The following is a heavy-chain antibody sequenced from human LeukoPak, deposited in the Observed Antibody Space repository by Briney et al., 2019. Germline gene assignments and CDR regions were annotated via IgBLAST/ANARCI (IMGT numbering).Heavy chain of an antibody. CDR3: TTDLGITMIRGVIVY. CDR2: KSKADGETT. V-gene: IGHV3-15*01. D-gene: IGHD3-10*01. CDR1: GASFTNAW. Sequence: PGGSLRLSCAASGASFTNAWMTWVRQAPGQGLEWVGRKSKADGETTDYAAPVKGRFTMSRDDSIATLYLQMNSRKTEDTAVYYWTTDLGITMIRGVIVYWGQGTLVTVSS. J-gene: IGHJ4*02.